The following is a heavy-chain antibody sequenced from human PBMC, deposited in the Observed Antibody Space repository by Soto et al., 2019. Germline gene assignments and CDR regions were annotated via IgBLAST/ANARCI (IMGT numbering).Heavy chain of an antibody. J-gene: IGHJ6*02. V-gene: IGHV4-34*01. CDR2: INHSGST. CDR3: ARGLEAAGTNYYYGMDV. Sequence: PSETLSLTCAVYGGSFSGYYWSWIRQPPGKGLEWIGEINHSGSTNYNPSLKSRVTISVDTSKNQFSLKLSSVTAADTAVYYCARGLEAAGTNYYYGMDVWGQGTRVTASS. CDR1: GGSFSGYY. D-gene: IGHD6-13*01.